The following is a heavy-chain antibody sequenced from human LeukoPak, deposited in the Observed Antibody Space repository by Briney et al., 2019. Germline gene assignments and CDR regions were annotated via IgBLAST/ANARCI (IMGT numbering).Heavy chain of an antibody. D-gene: IGHD6-13*01. CDR3: ARGYYSSSRFDS. J-gene: IGHJ4*02. Sequence: TGGSLRLSCAASGFPFSNYWMHWVRQAPGKGLVWVSRVNSDGSTTNYADSVKGRFTISRDNAENTLYMRMNSLRPEDTAVYYCARGYYSSSRFDSWGQGTLVTVS. V-gene: IGHV3-74*01. CDR2: VNSDGSTT. CDR1: GFPFSNYW.